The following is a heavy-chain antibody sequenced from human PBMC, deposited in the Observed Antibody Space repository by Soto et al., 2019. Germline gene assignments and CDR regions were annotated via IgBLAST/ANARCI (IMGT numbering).Heavy chain of an antibody. Sequence: PSETLSLTCTVSGGSVSSGTDYWRWIRQPPGKGLEWIGFIYYIGTANYNPSLKSRVSMSLDTSKNQFSLKMTSVTAADTAVYYCARGDRYGGNAEIDYWGQGALVTVSS. CDR2: IYYIGTA. CDR1: GGSVSSGTDY. CDR3: ARGDRYGGNAEIDY. J-gene: IGHJ4*02. V-gene: IGHV4-61*01. D-gene: IGHD4-17*01.